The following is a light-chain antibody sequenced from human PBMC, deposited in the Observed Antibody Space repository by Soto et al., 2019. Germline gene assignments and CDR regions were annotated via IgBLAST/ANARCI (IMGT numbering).Light chain of an antibody. Sequence: QSVLTHPPSVSGAPGQRVTLSCPGTSSNIGAGYELHWYHQLPGTAPKFLVSGNDNRPSGVPDRLSASKSGTSGSLAITGLQAEDEGHYYCQSYDRGLTAYVFGTGTKVPVL. CDR3: QSYDRGLTAYV. CDR2: GND. CDR1: SSNIGAGYE. J-gene: IGLJ1*01. V-gene: IGLV1-40*01.